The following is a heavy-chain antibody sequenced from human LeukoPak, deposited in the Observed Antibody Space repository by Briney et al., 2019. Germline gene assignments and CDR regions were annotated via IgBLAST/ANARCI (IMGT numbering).Heavy chain of an antibody. D-gene: IGHD6-19*01. CDR2: ISSSSSYI. Sequence: GSLRLSCAASGFTFSSYSMNWVRQAPGKGLDWVSSISSSSSYIYYADSVKGRFTISRDNAKNSLYLQMNSLRAEDTAVYYCARDSSGINWFDPWGQGTLVTVSS. J-gene: IGHJ5*02. CDR1: GFTFSSYS. V-gene: IGHV3-21*01. CDR3: ARDSSGINWFDP.